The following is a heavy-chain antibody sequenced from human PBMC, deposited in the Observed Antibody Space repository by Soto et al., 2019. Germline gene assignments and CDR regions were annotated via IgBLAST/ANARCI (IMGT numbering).Heavy chain of an antibody. J-gene: IGHJ4*01. CDR3: ARATYYYDSSGYSDRVLDY. D-gene: IGHD3-22*01. CDR2: IYYSGNT. V-gene: IGHV4-31*03. Sequence: QVQLQESGPGLVKPSQTLSLTCTVSGGSISSGGYYWSWIRQHPGKGLEWIGYIYYSGNTYYNPSLKSRVTISEDTSKNQFSLKLSSVTAADTAVYYCARATYYYDSSGYSDRVLDYWGHGTLVTVSS. CDR1: GGSISSGGYY.